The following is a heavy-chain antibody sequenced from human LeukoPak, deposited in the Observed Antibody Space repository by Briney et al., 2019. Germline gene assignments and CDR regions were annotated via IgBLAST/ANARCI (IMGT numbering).Heavy chain of an antibody. D-gene: IGHD5-12*01. V-gene: IGHV3-7*03. CDR3: ARQGGYETYYYYGMDV. J-gene: IGHJ6*02. CDR1: GFTFSSYA. Sequence: GGSLRLSCAASGFTFSSYAMSWVRQAPGKGLEWVANIKQDGSEKYYVDSVKGRFTISRDNAKNSLYLQMNSLRAEDTAVYYCARQGGYETYYYYGMDVWGQGTTVTVSS. CDR2: IKQDGSEK.